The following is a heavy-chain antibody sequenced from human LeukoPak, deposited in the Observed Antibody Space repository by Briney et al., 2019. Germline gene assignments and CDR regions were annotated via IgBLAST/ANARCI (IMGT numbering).Heavy chain of an antibody. D-gene: IGHD3-10*01. CDR2: IYYSGST. CDR1: GGSISSYY. J-gene: IGHJ4*02. CDR3: ARAGQEWFGELGFDY. Sequence: SETLSLTCTVSGGSISSYYWSWIRQPPGKGLEWIGYIYYSGSTNYNPSLKSRVTISVDTSKNQFSLKLSSVTAADTAVYYCARAGQEWFGELGFDYWGQGTLVTVSS. V-gene: IGHV4-59*01.